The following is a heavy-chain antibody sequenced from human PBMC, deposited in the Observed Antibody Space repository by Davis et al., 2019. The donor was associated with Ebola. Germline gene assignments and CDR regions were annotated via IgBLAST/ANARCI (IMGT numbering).Heavy chain of an antibody. CDR3: ARVMRGDYGDYEEGDYYYGMDV. Sequence: GESLKISCAASGFTFDDYGMSWVRQAPGKGLEWVSGINWNGGSTGYADSVKGRFTISRDNAKNSLYLQMNSLRAEDTAVYYCARVMRGDYGDYEEGDYYYGMDVWGQGTTVTVSS. CDR2: INWNGGST. D-gene: IGHD4-17*01. V-gene: IGHV3-20*04. CDR1: GFTFDDYG. J-gene: IGHJ6*02.